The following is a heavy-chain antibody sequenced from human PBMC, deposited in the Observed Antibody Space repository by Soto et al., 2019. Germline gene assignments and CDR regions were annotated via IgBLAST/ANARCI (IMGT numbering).Heavy chain of an antibody. CDR2: INPSGGST. J-gene: IGHJ5*01. Sequence: AARKVCCNASGYNFTSYYMHWVRQAPGQGLEWMGIINPSGGSTSYAQKFQGRVTMTRDTSTSTVYMELSSLRSEDTAVYYCARSSIVARPFDDWGHLTLFPASP. D-gene: IGHD6-6*01. V-gene: IGHV1-46*01. CDR1: GYNFTSYY. CDR3: ARSSIVARPFDD.